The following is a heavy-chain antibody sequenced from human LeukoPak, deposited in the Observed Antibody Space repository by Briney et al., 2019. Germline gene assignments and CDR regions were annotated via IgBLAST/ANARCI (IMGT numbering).Heavy chain of an antibody. CDR1: GYSISSYY. CDR2: IYYSGSS. V-gene: IGHV4-59*01. D-gene: IGHD2-2*01. Sequence: SETLSLTCTVSGYSISSYYWSWIRQSPGKGLEWIGYIYYSGSSNYNPSLKSRVTISVDTSKNQFSLKLSSVTAADTAVYYCASEYCSSATCRFDYWGQGTLVTVSS. J-gene: IGHJ4*02. CDR3: ASEYCSSATCRFDY.